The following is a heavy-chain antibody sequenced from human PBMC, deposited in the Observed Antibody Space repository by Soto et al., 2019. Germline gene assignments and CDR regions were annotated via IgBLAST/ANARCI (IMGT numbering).Heavy chain of an antibody. D-gene: IGHD6-19*01. Sequence: EVQLLESGGGLVQPGGSLRLSCAASGFTFSSHVMSWVRQAPGKGLEWVSAASARNTNTYYADSVRGRCTISRDNSKSTVYLPLDRLRVQDTAVYHCARDVNSHGPLGSSSAWYGWFHPWGPGPRVVVSS. CDR1: GFTFSSHV. V-gene: IGHV3-23*01. J-gene: IGHJ5*02. CDR3: ARDVNSHGPLGSSSAWYGWFHP. CDR2: ASARNTNT.